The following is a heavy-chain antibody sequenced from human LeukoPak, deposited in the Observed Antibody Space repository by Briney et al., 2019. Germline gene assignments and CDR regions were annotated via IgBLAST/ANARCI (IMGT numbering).Heavy chain of an antibody. V-gene: IGHV3-48*01. D-gene: IGHD1-1*01. CDR3: VRDLDSVAFF. J-gene: IGHJ4*02. CDR1: GFTFSSYS. Sequence: GGSLRLSCAASGFTFSSYSMNWVRQAPGKGLEWVSYISSSSSTISYADSVKGRFTISRDNVKNSLYLQMNSLRAEDTAVYYCVRDLDSVAFFWGQGTLVTVSS. CDR2: ISSSSSTI.